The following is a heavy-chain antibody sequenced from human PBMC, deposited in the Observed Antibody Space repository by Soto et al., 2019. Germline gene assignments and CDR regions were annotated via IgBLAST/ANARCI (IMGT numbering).Heavy chain of an antibody. Sequence: QVQLVPSGAEVKKPGASVKVSCKASGYTFLTYGVSWVRPAPGQGLAWLGWISPYNGTTRYAERLQGRVTMTTDTTTNTAYVELRNLRSDDTAVYYWARGPTDYDDNSADYVLDYWGQGTLGTVSS. V-gene: IGHV1-18*01. J-gene: IGHJ4*02. CDR3: ARGPTDYDDNSADYVLDY. CDR1: GYTFLTYG. CDR2: ISPYNGTT. D-gene: IGHD3-16*01.